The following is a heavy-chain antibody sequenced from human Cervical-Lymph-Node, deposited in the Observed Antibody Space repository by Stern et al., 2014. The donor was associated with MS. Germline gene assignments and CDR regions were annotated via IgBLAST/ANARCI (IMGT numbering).Heavy chain of an antibody. J-gene: IGHJ2*01. V-gene: IGHV3-64*01. Sequence: EVQLVESGGGLVQPGGSLRLSCAASGFTFSSYAMHWVRQAPGKGLEYVSVISSNGGSTYYANSVKGRFTISRDNSKNTLYLHMGSLRVEDMAVYYRARGVTYCGGDCYGWYFDLWGRGTLVTVSS. CDR1: GFTFSSYA. CDR3: ARGVTYCGGDCYGWYFDL. CDR2: ISSNGGST. D-gene: IGHD2-21*02.